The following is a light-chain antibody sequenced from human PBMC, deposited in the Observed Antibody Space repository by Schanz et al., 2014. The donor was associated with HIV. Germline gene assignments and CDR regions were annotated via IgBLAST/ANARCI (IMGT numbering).Light chain of an antibody. CDR2: GNS. CDR1: SSNIGAGYD. Sequence: QSVLTQPSSVSAAPGQRVTISCTGSSSNIGAGYDVHWYQQLPGTAPKLLIYGNSNRPSGVPDRFSGSKSGTSASLAITGLQAEDEADYYCQSYDSSLSGSYVFGTGTKVTVL. V-gene: IGLV1-40*01. CDR3: QSYDSSLSGSYV. J-gene: IGLJ1*01.